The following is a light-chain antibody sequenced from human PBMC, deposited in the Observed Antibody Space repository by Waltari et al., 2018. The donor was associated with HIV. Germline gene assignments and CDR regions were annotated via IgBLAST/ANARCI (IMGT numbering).Light chain of an antibody. V-gene: IGLV3-25*03. CDR1: ALPKKY. CDR3: QSADSSNTWV. Sequence: SYELTQPPSVSVSPGQTARITCSGDALPKKYAYWYQQKPGQAPVLMIYKASERPSGIPERFSSSSSGTTVTLTISGVQAEDEADYYCQSADSSNTWVFGGGTKLTVL. J-gene: IGLJ3*02. CDR2: KAS.